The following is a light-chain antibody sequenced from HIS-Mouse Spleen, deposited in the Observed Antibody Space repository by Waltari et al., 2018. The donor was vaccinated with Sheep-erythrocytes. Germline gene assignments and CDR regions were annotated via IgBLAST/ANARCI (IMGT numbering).Light chain of an antibody. CDR3: YSTDSSGNHRV. Sequence: SYELTQPPSVSVSPGQTARITCSGDALPKKYAYWYQQKSGQAPVLVIYEDSKRPPGIPEGFSGSSSGTMATLTISGAQVEDEADYYCYSTDSSGNHRVFGTGTKVTVL. V-gene: IGLV3-10*01. CDR1: ALPKKY. CDR2: EDS. J-gene: IGLJ1*01.